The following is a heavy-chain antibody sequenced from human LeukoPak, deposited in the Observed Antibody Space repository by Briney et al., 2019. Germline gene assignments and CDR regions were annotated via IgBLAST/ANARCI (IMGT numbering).Heavy chain of an antibody. Sequence: VSVEVFCNVSGYPYHLCAMLGVRGARRQRLVGMRWISVENGNKKYSQKFQGRVTITRDTSASTAYMELSSMRSEDTAVYYCARAGPGDSNAFDIWGQGTMVTVSS. CDR2: ISVENGNK. D-gene: IGHD3-10*01. CDR3: ARAGPGDSNAFDI. J-gene: IGHJ3*02. CDR1: GYPYHLCA. V-gene: IGHV1-3*01.